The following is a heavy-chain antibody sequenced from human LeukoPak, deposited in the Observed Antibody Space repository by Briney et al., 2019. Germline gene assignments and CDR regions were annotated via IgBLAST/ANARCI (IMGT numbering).Heavy chain of an antibody. D-gene: IGHD3-16*01. V-gene: IGHV1-18*01. CDR2: ISALNGNA. Sequence: ASVKVSCKASGYTFTDYGFMWVRQAPGQGLEWMGWISALNGNANYAHKFRGRVTLTRDTSTGTAYMELRSLKSDDTAVYYCARDEQYQLMILDFWGQGTLITVSS. CDR3: ARDEQYQLMILDF. CDR1: GYTFTDYG. J-gene: IGHJ4*02.